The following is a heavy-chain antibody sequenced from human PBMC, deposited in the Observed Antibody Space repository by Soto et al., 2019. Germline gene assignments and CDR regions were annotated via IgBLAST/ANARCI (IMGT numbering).Heavy chain of an antibody. D-gene: IGHD3-3*01. CDR2: IKHDGSEK. CDR3: SRAEAIFVVVYYFDY. Sequence: EVQLVESGGGLVQPGGSLRLSCVASGFMFSSYWMSWVRQAPGKGLEWVANIKHDGSEKYYVASVKGRFTISRDSVKNSLFIQMIRLSAVDTAVYYCSRAEAIFVVVYYFDYWGQGTPVIVSS. CDR1: GFMFSSYW. V-gene: IGHV3-7*01. J-gene: IGHJ4*02.